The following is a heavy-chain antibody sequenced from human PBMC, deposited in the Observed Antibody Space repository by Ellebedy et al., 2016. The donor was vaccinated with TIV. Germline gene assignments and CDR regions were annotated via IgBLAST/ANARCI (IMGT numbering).Heavy chain of an antibody. Sequence: GGSLRLXCAASGFSSSDYYMSWIRQAPGKGLEWVSYISDNGSMIHYADSVKGRFTISRNNSKNSLYLQMNNLRAEDTAVYYCARISSGRSFYGMDVWGQGTTATVS. CDR2: ISDNGSMI. CDR3: ARISSGRSFYGMDV. D-gene: IGHD6-19*01. CDR1: GFSSSDYY. V-gene: IGHV3-11*01. J-gene: IGHJ6*02.